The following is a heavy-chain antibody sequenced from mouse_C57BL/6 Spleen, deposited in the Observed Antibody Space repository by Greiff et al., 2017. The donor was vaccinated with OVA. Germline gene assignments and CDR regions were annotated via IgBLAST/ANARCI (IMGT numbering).Heavy chain of an antibody. V-gene: IGHV1-85*01. D-gene: IGHD3-2*02. CDR3: ARPTAQARYYFDY. CDR1: GYTFTSYA. Sequence: QVHVKQSGPELVKPGASVKLSCKASGYTFTSYAINWVKQRPGQGLDCLGWIYPRDGSTKYNEKFKGKATLTVDTSSSTAYMELHSLTSEDSAVYFCARPTAQARYYFDYWGQGTTLTVYS. CDR2: IYPRDGST. J-gene: IGHJ2*01.